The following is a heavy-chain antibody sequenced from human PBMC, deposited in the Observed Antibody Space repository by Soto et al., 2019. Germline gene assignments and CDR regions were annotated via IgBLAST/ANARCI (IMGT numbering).Heavy chain of an antibody. CDR1: GFSLSTTGVG. Sequence: QITLKESGPTLVRPTQTLTLTCTFSGFSLSTTGVGVGWIRQPPGKALEWLALIYWDDDKRYSPSLQNRLPITTATSKTQVTLPMTTMAPVATATYSCAQSLRSFGLGAERGTCFAPWGQGTLVTFSS. D-gene: IGHD3-16*01. V-gene: IGHV2-5*02. CDR3: AQSLRSFGLGAERGTCFAP. CDR2: IYWDDDK. J-gene: IGHJ5*02.